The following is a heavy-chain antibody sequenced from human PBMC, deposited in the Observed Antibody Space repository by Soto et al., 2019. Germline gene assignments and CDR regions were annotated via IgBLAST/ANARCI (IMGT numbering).Heavy chain of an antibody. V-gene: IGHV3-7*01. CDR3: ARGYDYIWGSYRELDY. D-gene: IGHD3-16*02. CDR2: IKQDGSEK. CDR1: GFTFSSYW. Sequence: PGGSLRLSCAASGFTFSSYWMSWVRQAPGKGLEWVANIKQDGSEKYYVDSVKGRFTISRDNAKNSLYLQMNSLRAEDTAVYYCARGYDYIWGSYRELDYWGQGTLVTVSS. J-gene: IGHJ4*02.